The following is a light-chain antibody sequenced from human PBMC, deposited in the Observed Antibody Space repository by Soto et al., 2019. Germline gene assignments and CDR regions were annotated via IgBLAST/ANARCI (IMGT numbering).Light chain of an antibody. V-gene: IGLV2-11*01. Sequence: QSALTQPRSVSGSPGQSVTISCTGTSSDVGGYNFVSWYQQHPGKAPKLMIYDVIKRPSGVPDRFSGSESGNTASLTISGLQAEDEADYYCCSYAGSYNYVFGTGTKVTVL. CDR1: SSDVGGYNF. CDR2: DVI. J-gene: IGLJ1*01. CDR3: CSYAGSYNYV.